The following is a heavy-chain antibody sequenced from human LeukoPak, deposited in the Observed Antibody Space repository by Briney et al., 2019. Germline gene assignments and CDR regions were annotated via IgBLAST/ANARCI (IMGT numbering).Heavy chain of an antibody. CDR3: ARSPLLTFRLDY. CDR2: IIPIFGTA. CDR1: GGTFSSYA. V-gene: IGHV1-69*05. J-gene: IGHJ4*02. Sequence: GSSVKVSCKASGGTFSSYAISWVRQPPGQGLEWMGRIIPIFGTANYAQKFQGRVTITTDESTSTAYMELSSMRSEDTAVYYCARSPLLTFRLDYWGQGTLVTVSS. D-gene: IGHD2-15*01.